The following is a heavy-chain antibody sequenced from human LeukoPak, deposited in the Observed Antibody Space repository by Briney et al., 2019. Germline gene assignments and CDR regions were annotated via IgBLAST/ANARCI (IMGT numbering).Heavy chain of an antibody. CDR1: GFTFSSYW. V-gene: IGHV3-74*01. CDR2: INTDGSST. CDR3: AKDMSHNYDSKSGAFDI. Sequence: PGGSLRLSCAASGFTFSSYWMHWVRQAPGKGLVWVSRINTDGSSTSYADSVKGRFTISRDNAKNTLYLQMNSLRAEDTALYYCAKDMSHNYDSKSGAFDIWGQGTMVTVSS. D-gene: IGHD3-22*01. J-gene: IGHJ3*02.